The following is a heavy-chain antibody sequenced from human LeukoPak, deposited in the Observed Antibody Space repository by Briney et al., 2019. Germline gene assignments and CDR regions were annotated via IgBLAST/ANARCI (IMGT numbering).Heavy chain of an antibody. CDR1: GYTFTSYG. Sequence: ASVKVSCKASGYTFTSYGISWVRQAPGQGLEWMGWISAYNGNTNYAQKLQGRVTMTTDTSTSTAYMELRSLRSDDTAVYYCAKDRGDYYDSPRFDPWGQGTLVTVSS. CDR2: ISAYNGNT. CDR3: AKDRGDYYDSPRFDP. V-gene: IGHV1-18*01. J-gene: IGHJ5*02. D-gene: IGHD3-22*01.